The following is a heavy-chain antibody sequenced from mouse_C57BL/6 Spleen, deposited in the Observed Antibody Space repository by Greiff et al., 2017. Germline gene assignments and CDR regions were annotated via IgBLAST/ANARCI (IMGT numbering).Heavy chain of an antibody. V-gene: IGHV1-42*01. J-gene: IGHJ2*01. Sequence: EVKLMESGPELVKPGASVKISCKASGYSFTGYYMNWVKQSPEKSLEWIGEINPSTGGTTYNQKFKAKATLTVDKSSSTAYMQLKSLTSEDSAVYYCARGPQDYFDYWGQGTTLTVSS. CDR3: ARGPQDYFDY. CDR1: GYSFTGYY. CDR2: INPSTGGT.